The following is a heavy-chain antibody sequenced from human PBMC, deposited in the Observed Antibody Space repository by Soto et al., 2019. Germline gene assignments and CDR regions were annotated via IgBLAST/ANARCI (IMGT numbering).Heavy chain of an antibody. CDR1: GGSISSYY. Sequence: SETLSLTCTVSGGSISSYYWSWIRQPPGKELEWIGYIYSSGSTKYNPSLKSRVTLSVDTSKNQFPLKLSSVTAADTAVYYCARDHRVGYTTEFDSWGQGTLVTVSS. V-gene: IGHV4-59*01. CDR3: ARDHRVGYTTEFDS. D-gene: IGHD6-13*01. CDR2: IYSSGST. J-gene: IGHJ4*02.